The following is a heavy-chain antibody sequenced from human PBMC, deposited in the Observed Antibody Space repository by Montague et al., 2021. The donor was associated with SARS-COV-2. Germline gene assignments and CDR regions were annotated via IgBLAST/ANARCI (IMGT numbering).Heavy chain of an antibody. CDR3: ARGYSGIMGATGFRLDYYYMDV. J-gene: IGHJ6*03. CDR2: IYYSGST. V-gene: IGHV4-61*01. D-gene: IGHD1-26*01. CDR1: GGSVSSGSYY. Sequence: SETLSLTCTVSGGSVSSGSYYWSWIRQPPGKGLEWIGNIYYSGSTNYNPSLKSRVTISVDTSKNQFSLKLSSVTAADTAVYYCARGYSGIMGATGFRLDYYYMDVWGKGTTVTVSS.